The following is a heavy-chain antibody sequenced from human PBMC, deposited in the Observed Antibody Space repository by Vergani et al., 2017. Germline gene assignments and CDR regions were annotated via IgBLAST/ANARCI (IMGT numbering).Heavy chain of an antibody. V-gene: IGHV3-66*02. CDR2: IYSGDET. CDR1: GSTVSGNY. D-gene: IGHD4-17*01. J-gene: IGHJ4*02. Sequence: ELQLVESGGGLVQPGGSLRLSCAASGSTVSGNYMTWVRQAPGKGLEWVSHIYSGDETYYADSVKGRFTISRDNSKNTLYLQMNSLRAEDTAVYYCAKENYGDLDDWGQGTLVTVSS. CDR3: AKENYGDLDD.